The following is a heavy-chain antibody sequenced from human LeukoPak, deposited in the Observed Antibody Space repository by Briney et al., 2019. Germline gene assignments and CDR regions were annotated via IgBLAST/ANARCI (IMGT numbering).Heavy chain of an antibody. CDR2: IGTAGDT. J-gene: IGHJ2*01. CDR1: GFTFSSYD. V-gene: IGHV3-13*01. CDR3: ARKNYYDSSGYWDNWYFDL. Sequence: HPGGPLRLSCAASGFTFSSYDMHWVRQATGKGLEWVSAIGTAGDTYYPGSVKGRFTISRENAKNSLYLQMNSLRAGDTAVYYCARKNYYDSSGYWDNWYFDLWGRGTLVTVSS. D-gene: IGHD3-22*01.